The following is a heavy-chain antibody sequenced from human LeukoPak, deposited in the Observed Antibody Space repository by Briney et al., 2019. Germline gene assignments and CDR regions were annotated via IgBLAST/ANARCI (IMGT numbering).Heavy chain of an antibody. V-gene: IGHV4-30-2*01. CDR2: IYHSGST. Sequence: PLETLSLTCAVSGGSISSGGYSWSWVRQPPGKGLEWIGYIYHSGSTYYKPSLKSGVTISVARSKHQSSLKLSSVTAADTAVYYCASQAEQQLTYFDYWGQGTLVTVSS. CDR1: GGSISSGGYS. J-gene: IGHJ4*02. D-gene: IGHD6-13*01. CDR3: ASQAEQQLTYFDY.